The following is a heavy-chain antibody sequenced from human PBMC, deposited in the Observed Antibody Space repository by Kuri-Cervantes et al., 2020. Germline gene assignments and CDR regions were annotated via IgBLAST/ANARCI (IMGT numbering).Heavy chain of an antibody. J-gene: IGHJ4*02. CDR2: INTNTGNP. D-gene: IGHD2-2*01. V-gene: IGHV7-4-1*02. CDR1: RYTFTSYY. CDR3: ASLSCSSTSCYSLGFDY. Sequence: ASVKVSCKASRYTFTSYYMHWVRQAPGQGLEWMGWINTNTGNPTYAQGFTGRFVFSLDTSVSTAYLQISSLKAEDTAVYYCASLSCSSTSCYSLGFDYWGQGTLVTVSS.